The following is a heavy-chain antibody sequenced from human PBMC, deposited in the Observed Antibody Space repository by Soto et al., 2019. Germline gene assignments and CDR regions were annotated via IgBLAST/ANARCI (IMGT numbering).Heavy chain of an antibody. J-gene: IGHJ6*02. Sequence: PGGSLILSCAGSGFTFISYAMSWVRQSPGKGVECVSAISGSGGSTYYADSVKGRFTISRDNSKNTLYLQMNSLRAEDTAVYYCAKDRFPAAAGTLSFWGSGMDVWGQGTTVTVSS. V-gene: IGHV3-23*01. CDR1: GFTFISYA. CDR3: AKDRFPAAAGTLSFWGSGMDV. CDR2: ISGSGGST. D-gene: IGHD6-13*01.